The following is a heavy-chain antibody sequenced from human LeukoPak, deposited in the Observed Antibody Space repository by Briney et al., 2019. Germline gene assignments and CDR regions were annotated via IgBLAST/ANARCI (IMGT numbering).Heavy chain of an antibody. CDR2: ISYDGTNK. CDR1: GFTFSGYA. D-gene: IGHD6-19*01. V-gene: IGHV3-30*18. J-gene: IGHJ4*02. CDR3: AKMALPYTAVAGTGLDY. Sequence: GTSLRLSCAASGFTFSGYAMHWVRQTPGKGLERVAFISYDGTNKYYADAVKGRFTISRDNSKNTLYLQVSSLRAEDTALYYCAKMALPYTAVAGTGLDYWGQGALVTVSS.